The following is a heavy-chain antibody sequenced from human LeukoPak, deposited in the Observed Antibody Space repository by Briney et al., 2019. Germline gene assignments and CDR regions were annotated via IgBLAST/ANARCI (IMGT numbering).Heavy chain of an antibody. V-gene: IGHV4-34*01. Sequence: SCAASGFTFSSYWMSWIRQPPGKGLEWIGEINHSGSANYNPSPNRRVTISIDTSKNQFSLRLSAVTAADTAVYYCARARRDSGYYRIDYWGQGTLVTVSS. J-gene: IGHJ4*02. CDR2: INHSGSA. CDR3: ARARRDSGYYRIDY. CDR1: GFTFSSYW. D-gene: IGHD3-3*01.